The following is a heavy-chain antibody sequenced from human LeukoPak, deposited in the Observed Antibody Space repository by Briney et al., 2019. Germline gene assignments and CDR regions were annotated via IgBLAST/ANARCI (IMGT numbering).Heavy chain of an antibody. J-gene: IGHJ4*02. CDR1: GFTVSSNY. CDR2: IYSGGST. CDR3: ARFNWGALKYYFDY. V-gene: IGHV3-53*01. D-gene: IGHD7-27*01. Sequence: PGGSLRLSCAASGFTVSSNYMSWVRQAPGKGLEWVSVIYSGGSTYYADSVKGRFTISRDNSKNTLYLQMNSLRAEDTAVYYCARFNWGALKYYFDYWGQGTLVTVSS.